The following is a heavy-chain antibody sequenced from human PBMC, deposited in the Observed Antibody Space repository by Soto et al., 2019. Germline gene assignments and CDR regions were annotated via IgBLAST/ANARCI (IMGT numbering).Heavy chain of an antibody. CDR1: GASISSRSSY. Sequence: SETLSLTCIVSGASISSRSSYWGWIRQPPGKGLEWVGTFYSGSTYNNPSLKSRVTISVDTSKNQFSLKLSSVAAEDTAIYYCATTRGIAVGGSFDHWGQGTLVTDS. D-gene: IGHD6-13*01. CDR2: FYSGST. J-gene: IGHJ5*02. CDR3: ATTRGIAVGGSFDH. V-gene: IGHV4-39*01.